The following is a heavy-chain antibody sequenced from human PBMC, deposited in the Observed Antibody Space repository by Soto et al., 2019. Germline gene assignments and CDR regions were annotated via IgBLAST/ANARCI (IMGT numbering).Heavy chain of an antibody. CDR1: GFTFSSYG. CDR2: ISSVGGHT. D-gene: IGHD3-10*01. V-gene: IGHV3-23*01. J-gene: IGHJ6*02. Sequence: QTGGSLRLSCAATGFTFSSYGMSWVRQAPGTGLEWVSTISSVGGHTFYADSVRGRFSISRDYYKNTVDLQMNSLRAEDTAVYYCAKDGAVARGVMLDYFYGMDVWGQGTTVTVSS. CDR3: AKDGAVARGVMLDYFYGMDV.